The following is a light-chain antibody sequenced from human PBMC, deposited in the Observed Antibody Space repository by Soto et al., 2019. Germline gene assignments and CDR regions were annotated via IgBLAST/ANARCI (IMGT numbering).Light chain of an antibody. J-gene: IGKJ1*01. CDR1: QSISSW. CDR2: DAS. V-gene: IGKV1-5*01. CDR3: QQYNRYSWT. Sequence: DIQMTQSPSTLSASVGDRVTITCRASQSISSWLAWYQQKPGKAPKLLIYDASSLESGVPPRFSGSGSGTEFTLTITSLQPDDFATYYCQQYNRYSWTFGQGTKVDIK.